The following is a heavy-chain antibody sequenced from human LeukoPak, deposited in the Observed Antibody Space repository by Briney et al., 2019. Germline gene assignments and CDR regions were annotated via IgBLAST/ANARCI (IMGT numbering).Heavy chain of an antibody. V-gene: IGHV1-69*04. CDR2: IIPILGIA. CDR1: GYTFTSYG. Sequence: SVTVSCTASGYTFTSYGISWVRQAPGQGLEWMGRIIPILGIANYAQKFQGRVTITADKSTSTAYMELSSLRSEDTAVYYCARGSSGYFDYWGQGTLVTVSS. D-gene: IGHD3-10*01. CDR3: ARGSSGYFDY. J-gene: IGHJ4*02.